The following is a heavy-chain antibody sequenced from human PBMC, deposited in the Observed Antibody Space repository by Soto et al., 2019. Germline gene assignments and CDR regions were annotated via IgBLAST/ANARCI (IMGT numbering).Heavy chain of an antibody. CDR2: INAGGNST. Sequence: GGTLRLSCAAPGFTFSSHWMHWVRQAAGKGLAWVSRINAGGNSTSYADSVKGRFTISRDNAKNTVYLQMNSLRAEDTAVYYCPRAGGADFWGQGTVVTVSS. CDR3: PRAGGADF. J-gene: IGHJ4*02. D-gene: IGHD3-10*01. CDR1: GFTFSSHW. V-gene: IGHV3-74*01.